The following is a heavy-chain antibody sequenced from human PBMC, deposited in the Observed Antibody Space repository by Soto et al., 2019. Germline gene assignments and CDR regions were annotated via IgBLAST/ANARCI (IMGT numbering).Heavy chain of an antibody. V-gene: IGHV1-69*12. Sequence: QVQLVQSGAEVKKPGSSVKVSCKASGGTFSSYAISWVRQAPGQGLEWMGGIIPIFGTANYAQKFQGRVTITADESTSTDYMELSSLRSEDTAVYYCARSITGTVSYYYGMDVWGQGTTVTVSS. D-gene: IGHD1-20*01. J-gene: IGHJ6*02. CDR1: GGTFSSYA. CDR2: IIPIFGTA. CDR3: ARSITGTVSYYYGMDV.